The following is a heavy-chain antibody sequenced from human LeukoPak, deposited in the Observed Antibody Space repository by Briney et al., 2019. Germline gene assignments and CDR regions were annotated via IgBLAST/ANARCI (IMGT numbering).Heavy chain of an antibody. J-gene: IGHJ5*02. CDR1: GGTFSSHA. V-gene: IGHV1-69*06. Sequence: SVKVSCKASGGTFSSHAISWVRQAPGQGLEWMGGIIPIFGTANYAQKFQGRVTITADKSTSTAYMELSSLRSEDTAVYYCAREGYIFGFDPWGQGTLVTVSS. D-gene: IGHD3-3*01. CDR2: IIPIFGTA. CDR3: AREGYIFGFDP.